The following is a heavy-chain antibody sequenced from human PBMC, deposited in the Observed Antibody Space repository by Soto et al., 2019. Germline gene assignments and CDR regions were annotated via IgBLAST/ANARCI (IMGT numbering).Heavy chain of an antibody. CDR2: INPSGGST. D-gene: IGHD3-22*01. CDR1: GYTFTSYC. CDR3: ARTIGVAYDSSGYAY. J-gene: IGHJ4*02. V-gene: IGHV1-46*01. Sequence: ASVKVSCKASGYTFTSYCMHWVRQAPGQGLEWMGIINPSGGSTSYAQKFQGRVTMTRDTSTSTVYMELSSLRSEDTAVYYCARTIGVAYDSSGYAYWGQGTLVTVSS.